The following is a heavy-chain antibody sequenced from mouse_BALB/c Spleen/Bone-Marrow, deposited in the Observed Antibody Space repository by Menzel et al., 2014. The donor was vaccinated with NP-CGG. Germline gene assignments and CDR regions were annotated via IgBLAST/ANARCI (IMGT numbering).Heavy chain of an antibody. CDR1: GFTFSSYT. D-gene: IGHD2-3*01. CDR2: ITSGGGYT. J-gene: IGHJ4*01. V-gene: IGHV5-6-4*01. CDR3: TRDLYDGYSYYAMDY. Sequence: EVKLVESGGGLVKPGGSLKLSCAASGFTFSSYTMSWVRQTPEKRLEWVATITSGGGYTYYPDSVKGRFTISRDNAKSTLYLQMSSLKSEDTAMYYCTRDLYDGYSYYAMDYWGQGTSGTVSS.